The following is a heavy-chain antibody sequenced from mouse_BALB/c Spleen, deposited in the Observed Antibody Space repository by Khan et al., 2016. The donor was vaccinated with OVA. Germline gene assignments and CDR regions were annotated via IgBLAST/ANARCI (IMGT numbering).Heavy chain of an antibody. CDR1: GYSIASDYA. D-gene: IGHD1-1*01. Sequence: VQLQQSGPGLVKPSQSLSLTCTVTGYSIASDYAWNWIRQFPGNKLEWMGFISYSGNTNYNPSLKSRISITRETSKNQLFLQLNSVTSEDTATYYCARVYGGDFDYWGQGTTLTVSS. J-gene: IGHJ2*01. CDR3: ARVYGGDFDY. CDR2: ISYSGNT. V-gene: IGHV3-2*02.